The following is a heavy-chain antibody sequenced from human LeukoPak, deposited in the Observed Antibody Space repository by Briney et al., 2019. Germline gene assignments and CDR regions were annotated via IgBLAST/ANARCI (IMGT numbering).Heavy chain of an antibody. D-gene: IGHD3-3*01. CDR2: ISYDGSNK. Sequence: PGRSLRLSCAASGFTFSSYAMHWVRQAPGKGLEWVAVISYDGSNKYYADSVKGRFTISRDNSKNTLYLQMNSLRAEDTAVYYCAREFHYDFWSGPDVWGQGTTVTVSS. CDR3: AREFHYDFWSGPDV. CDR1: GFTFSSYA. V-gene: IGHV3-30*04. J-gene: IGHJ6*02.